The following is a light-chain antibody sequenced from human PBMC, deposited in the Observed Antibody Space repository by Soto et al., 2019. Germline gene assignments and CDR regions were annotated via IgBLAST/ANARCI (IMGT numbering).Light chain of an antibody. V-gene: IGKV1-16*02. CDR1: QGIDNY. CDR3: QQYITYPFT. CDR2: AAS. J-gene: IGKJ3*01. Sequence: DIQVTQSPSSLSASVGDRVTITCRASQGIDNYLAWIQQRPGRAPRSLIYAASNLHHGVPSKFRASGSGTDFTLTISSLQPEDFATYYCQQYITYPFTFGPGTKV.